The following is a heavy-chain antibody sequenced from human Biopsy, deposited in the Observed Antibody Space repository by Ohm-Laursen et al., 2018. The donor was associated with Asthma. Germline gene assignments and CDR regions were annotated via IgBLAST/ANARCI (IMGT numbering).Heavy chain of an antibody. J-gene: IGHJ6*02. V-gene: IGHV1-69*01. CDR2: IMTVFGTT. CDR3: ARCQVGYSSGWSLLLKKIYYSGMDV. Sequence: SSVKVSCKALGGTFSNFAISWVRQAPGQGLEWLGGIMTVFGTTNYAQKFQGRVTITADESTSTAYMEATSLRSEDTAIYYCARCQVGYSSGWSLLLKKIYYSGMDVWGQGTAVTVSS. D-gene: IGHD6-19*01. CDR1: GGTFSNFA.